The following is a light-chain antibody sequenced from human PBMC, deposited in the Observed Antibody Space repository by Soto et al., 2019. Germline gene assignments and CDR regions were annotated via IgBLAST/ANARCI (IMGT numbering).Light chain of an antibody. CDR1: QSISSW. CDR3: QPYNTYPWT. CDR2: KAS. J-gene: IGKJ1*01. Sequence: DSQMIHSPSILSGSGVDRVTFTCRASQSISSWLAWYQQKPGKAPNLLIHKASHLESGVPSRFSGSGSGTEFTLTISSLQPGDFATYYCQPYNTYPWTFGEGTKVAIK. V-gene: IGKV1-5*03.